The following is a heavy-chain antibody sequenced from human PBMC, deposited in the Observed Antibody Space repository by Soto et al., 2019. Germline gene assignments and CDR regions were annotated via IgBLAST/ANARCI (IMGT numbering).Heavy chain of an antibody. J-gene: IGHJ6*02. CDR2: IGYSGCT. Sequence: SETLSLTCAVSGGSISSGGYSWSWIRQPPGKGLEWIGYIGYSGCTSYNPSLRSRVTISLDTSKNQFSLKLRSVTAADTALYYCARQGFGPLHGLVDVWGQGTTVTVS. D-gene: IGHD3-10*01. V-gene: IGHV4-61*08. CDR3: ARQGFGPLHGLVDV. CDR1: GGSISSGGYS.